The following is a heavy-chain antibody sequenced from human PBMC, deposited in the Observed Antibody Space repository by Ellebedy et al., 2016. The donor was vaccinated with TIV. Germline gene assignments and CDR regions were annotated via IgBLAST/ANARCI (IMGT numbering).Heavy chain of an antibody. CDR2: ISYDGSNK. CDR1: GFTFSSYA. CDR3: AKDGMPRVDFDY. Sequence: GESLKISXAASGFTFSSYAMHWVRQAPGKGLEWVAVISYDGSNKYYADSVKGRFTISRDNSKNTLYLQMNSLRAEDTAVYYCAKDGMPRVDFDYWGQGTLVTVSS. J-gene: IGHJ4*02. D-gene: IGHD2-2*01. V-gene: IGHV3-30-3*01.